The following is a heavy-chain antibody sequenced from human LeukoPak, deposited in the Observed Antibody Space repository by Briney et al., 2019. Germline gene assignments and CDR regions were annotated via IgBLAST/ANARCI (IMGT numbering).Heavy chain of an antibody. CDR1: GFTFSGYG. Sequence: GGSLRLSCAASGFTFSGYGMNWVRQAPGKGLEWVAVISVDGSDKYYADSVKGRFTISRDNPNNTLYLQMNSLRVEDTAMYYCARGSFSSTARWFDPWGQGTLVTVSS. D-gene: IGHD2-21*02. V-gene: IGHV3-33*01. J-gene: IGHJ5*02. CDR2: ISVDGSDK. CDR3: ARGSFSSTARWFDP.